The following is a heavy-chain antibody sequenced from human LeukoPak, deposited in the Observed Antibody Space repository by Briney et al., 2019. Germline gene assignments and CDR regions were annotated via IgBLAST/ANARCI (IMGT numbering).Heavy chain of an antibody. Sequence: GGSLRLSCAASGFTFSSYAMSWVRQAPGKGLEWVSYISSSGSTIYYADSVKGRFTISRDNAKNSLYLQMNSLRAEDTAVYYCARGGYYDSSGYNYWGQGTLVTVSS. CDR2: ISSSGSTI. V-gene: IGHV3-48*04. D-gene: IGHD3-22*01. J-gene: IGHJ4*02. CDR1: GFTFSSYA. CDR3: ARGGYYDSSGYNY.